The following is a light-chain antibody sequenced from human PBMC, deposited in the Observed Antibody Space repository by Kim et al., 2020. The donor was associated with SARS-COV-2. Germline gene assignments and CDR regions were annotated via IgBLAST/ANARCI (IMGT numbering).Light chain of an antibody. J-gene: IGLJ1*01. CDR3: CSYAGTYSYV. Sequence: QSALTQPRSVSGSPGQSVTISCTGTNNDVGAYDYVSWYQHHPGKAPKLIIFDVTKRPSGVPDRFSASKSGNTASLTISGLQGEGEADYYCCSYAGTYSYVFGIGTKVTVL. CDR1: NNDVGAYDY. V-gene: IGLV2-11*01. CDR2: DVT.